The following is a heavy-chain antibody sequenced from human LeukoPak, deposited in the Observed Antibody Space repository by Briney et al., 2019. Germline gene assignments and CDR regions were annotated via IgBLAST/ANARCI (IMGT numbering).Heavy chain of an antibody. CDR2: VHYSGRT. Sequence: SESLSLTCTVSGASISRYYWSWIRQPPGKGLEWIGYVHYSGRTNYNPSLKSRVTISVDTSKNHFSLKLSSVTAADTAVYYCARDLSVAATKGIDYWGQGTLVTVSS. CDR1: GASISRYY. J-gene: IGHJ4*02. CDR3: ARDLSVAATKGIDY. D-gene: IGHD6-19*01. V-gene: IGHV4-59*01.